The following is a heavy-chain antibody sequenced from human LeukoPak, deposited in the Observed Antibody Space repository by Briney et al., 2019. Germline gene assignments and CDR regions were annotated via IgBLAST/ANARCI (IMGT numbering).Heavy chain of an antibody. V-gene: IGHV3-48*01. D-gene: IGHD3-3*01. J-gene: IGHJ4*02. CDR1: GFTFSSYS. CDR2: ISSSSSTI. Sequence: GGSLRLSCAASGFTFSSYSMNWVRQAPGKGLEWVSYISSSSSTIYYADSVKGRFTISRDNAKNSLYLQMNSLRAEDTAVYYCARGDDFWSGYIIRGRYFDYWGQGTLVTVSS. CDR3: ARGDDFWSGYIIRGRYFDY.